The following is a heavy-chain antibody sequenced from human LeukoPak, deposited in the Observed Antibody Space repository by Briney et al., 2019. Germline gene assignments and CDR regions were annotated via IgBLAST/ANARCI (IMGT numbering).Heavy chain of an antibody. D-gene: IGHD1-26*01. CDR3: AKSQRGYYPRRTYYYYMDV. CDR2: ISGSGDIT. CDR1: GGSISSYY. Sequence: ETLSLTCTVSGGSISSYYWSWIRQPPGKGLEWVSAISGSGDITYYADSVKGRFTISRDNSKKTLYLQMNSLRAEDTAVYYCAKSQRGYYPRRTYYYYMDVWGKGTTVTVSS. J-gene: IGHJ6*03. V-gene: IGHV3-23*01.